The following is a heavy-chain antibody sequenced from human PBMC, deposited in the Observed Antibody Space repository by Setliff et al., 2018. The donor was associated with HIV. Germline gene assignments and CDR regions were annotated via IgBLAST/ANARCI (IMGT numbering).Heavy chain of an antibody. Sequence: ETLSLTCTVSGGSISSSSFYWGWIRQPPGKGLEWVGTLYYSGSTFFNPSLKSRVTISVDTSKNQFSLRLISVTAADTAVYYCATRGDYKPLYYMDVWGRGTTITVSS. CDR3: ATRGDYKPLYYMDV. J-gene: IGHJ6*03. V-gene: IGHV4-39*01. CDR2: LYYSGST. CDR1: GGSISSSSFY. D-gene: IGHD3-22*01.